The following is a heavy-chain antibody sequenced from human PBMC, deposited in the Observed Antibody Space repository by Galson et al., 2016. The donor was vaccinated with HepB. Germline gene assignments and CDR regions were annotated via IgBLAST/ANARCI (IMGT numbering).Heavy chain of an antibody. J-gene: IGHJ5*02. V-gene: IGHV3-21*01. CDR1: GFTFGDYT. D-gene: IGHD1-7*01. Sequence: SLRLSCAASGFTFGDYTMNWFRQAPGKGLGWVSSISSSSTYKYYADSVKGRFTISRDNAKNSLYLQMNSLRAEDTAVYYCARDLYSGTYLRWFDPWGQGTLVTVSS. CDR3: ARDLYSGTYLRWFDP. CDR2: ISSSSTYK.